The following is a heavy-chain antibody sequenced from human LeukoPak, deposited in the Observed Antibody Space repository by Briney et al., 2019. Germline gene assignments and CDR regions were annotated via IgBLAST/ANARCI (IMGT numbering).Heavy chain of an antibody. D-gene: IGHD5-18*01. CDR1: GFTFSSYG. CDR3: AKELRGYSYGYSVPLGY. J-gene: IGHJ4*02. Sequence: GGSLRLSCAASGFTFSSYGMHWVRQAPGRGLEWVAFIRYDGSNKYYADSVKGRFTISRDNSKNTLYLQMNSLRAEDTAVYYCAKELRGYSYGYSVPLGYWGQGTLVTVSS. V-gene: IGHV3-30*02. CDR2: IRYDGSNK.